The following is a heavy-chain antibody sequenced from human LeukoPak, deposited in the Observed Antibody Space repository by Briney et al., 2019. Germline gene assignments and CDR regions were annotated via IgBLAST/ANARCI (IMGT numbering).Heavy chain of an antibody. CDR2: NSYDAGNK. D-gene: IGHD6-19*01. CDR3: AKDTYADTSGWLGPSDY. Sequence: GGSLRLSCVASGFTFSNYGMHWVRQAPGKGLEWVAVNSYDAGNKYYADSVKGRFTVSRDNSKNTLYLQMNSLRPEDTAMYYCAKDTYADTSGWLGPSDYWGQGTLVTVSS. V-gene: IGHV3-30*18. CDR1: GFTFSNYG. J-gene: IGHJ4*02.